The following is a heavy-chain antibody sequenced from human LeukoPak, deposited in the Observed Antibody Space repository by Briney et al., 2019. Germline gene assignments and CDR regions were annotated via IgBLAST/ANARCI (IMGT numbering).Heavy chain of an antibody. CDR1: GGSFSGYY. CDR3: ARGTIYYDILTGYYRLDAFDI. CDR2: INHSGST. V-gene: IGHV4-34*01. D-gene: IGHD3-9*01. Sequence: SETLSLTCAVYGGSFSGYYWSWIRQPPGKGLEWIGEINHSGSTNYNPSLKSRVTISVDTSKNQFSLKLSSVTAADTPVYYCARGTIYYDILTGYYRLDAFDIWGQGTMVTVSS. J-gene: IGHJ3*02.